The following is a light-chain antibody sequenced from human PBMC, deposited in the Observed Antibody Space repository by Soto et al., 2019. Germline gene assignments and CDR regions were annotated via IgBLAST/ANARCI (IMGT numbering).Light chain of an antibody. J-gene: IGLJ1*01. Sequence: QSVLSQPPSASGTPGQRVTISCSGSNSNIGRNYIYWYQQLPGTAPKLLIYGNTQRPSGVPDRFSGSKSGTSVSLAISGLRSEDEADYYCAAWDDSLRGYVFGTGTKVTVL. CDR2: GNT. V-gene: IGLV1-47*02. CDR3: AAWDDSLRGYV. CDR1: NSNIGRNY.